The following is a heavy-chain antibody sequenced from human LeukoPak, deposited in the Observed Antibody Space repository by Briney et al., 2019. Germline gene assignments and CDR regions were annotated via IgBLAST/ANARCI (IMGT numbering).Heavy chain of an antibody. Sequence: GGSLRLSCAASGFTFSSYGMHWVRQAPGKGLEWVAVIWYDGSNKYYADSVKGRFTISRDNSKNTVYLQMDSLRPDDTSVYYCARDGSGWSSDYWGQGTLVTVSS. D-gene: IGHD6-19*01. CDR1: GFTFSSYG. J-gene: IGHJ4*02. CDR3: ARDGSGWSSDY. V-gene: IGHV3-33*01. CDR2: IWYDGSNK.